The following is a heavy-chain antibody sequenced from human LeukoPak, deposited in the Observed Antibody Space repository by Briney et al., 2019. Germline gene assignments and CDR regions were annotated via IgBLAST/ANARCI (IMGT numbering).Heavy chain of an antibody. CDR3: ARQGYWSGYFVFDY. J-gene: IGHJ4*02. D-gene: IGHD3-3*01. CDR1: VGSISNYY. CDR2: IYYTVTT. Sequence: PSETLSLTCTVSVGSISNYYWSWIRQPPGKGLGNIGFIYYTVTTTYNPPLKSRAATPVDTSKNQFSLKLSSVTAADTAVYYCARQGYWSGYFVFDYWGQGALVTVSS. V-gene: IGHV4-59*08.